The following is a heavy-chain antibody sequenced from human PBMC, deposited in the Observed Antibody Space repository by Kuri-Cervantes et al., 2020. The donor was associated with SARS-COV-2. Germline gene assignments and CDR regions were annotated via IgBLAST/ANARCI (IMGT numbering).Heavy chain of an antibody. Sequence: SGPPLVKPTQTLSLTSTFSVFSLSTSGMSVSWILQPPAKALEWLARIDWDDDKYYSTSLKTRLSISKDTSKNQVVLTMTNMDPVDTATYYCAQMSPRLGIYYYGMDVWGQGTTVTVSS. CDR3: AQMSPRLGIYYYGMDV. D-gene: IGHD7-27*01. J-gene: IGHJ6*02. CDR1: VFSLSTSGMS. CDR2: IDWDDDK. V-gene: IGHV2-70*11.